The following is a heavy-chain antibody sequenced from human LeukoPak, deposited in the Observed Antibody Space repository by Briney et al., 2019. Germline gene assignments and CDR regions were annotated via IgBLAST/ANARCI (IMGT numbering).Heavy chain of an antibody. Sequence: GGSLSLSCAASGFTFSSYAMSWVRQAPGKGLEWVSTIGGSGVNTYYADSVKGRFTISRDNSKNTLHLQMNSLRAEDTAVYYCAKDREAAAAPLNWFDPWGQGTLVAVSS. J-gene: IGHJ5*02. CDR3: AKDREAAAAPLNWFDP. CDR1: GFTFSSYA. V-gene: IGHV3-23*01. D-gene: IGHD6-13*01. CDR2: IGGSGVNT.